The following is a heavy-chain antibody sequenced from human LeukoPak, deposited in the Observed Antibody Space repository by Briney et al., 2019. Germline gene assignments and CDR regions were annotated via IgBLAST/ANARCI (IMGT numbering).Heavy chain of an antibody. CDR2: IYTSGST. CDR3: ARLAKYSSSVGLDY. CDR1: GGSISSYY. Sequence: PSETLSLTCTVSGGSISSYYWSWIRQPPGKGLEWIGYIYTSGSTNYNPSLKSRVTISVDTSKNQFSLKLSSVTAADTAVYNCARLAKYSSSVGLDYWGQGTLVTVSS. D-gene: IGHD6-6*01. V-gene: IGHV4-4*09. J-gene: IGHJ4*02.